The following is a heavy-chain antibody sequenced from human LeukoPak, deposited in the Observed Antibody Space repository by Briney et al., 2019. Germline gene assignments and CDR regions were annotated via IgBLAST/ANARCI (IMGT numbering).Heavy chain of an antibody. J-gene: IGHJ4*02. CDR3: ARQWYDSSGYYYDY. CDR2: IYYSGST. Sequence: SETLSLTCTVSGGSISSSSYYWGWIRQPPGKGLEWIGSIYYSGSTYYNPSLKSRVTISVDTSKNQFSLKLSSVTAADTAVYYCARQWYDSSGYYYDYWGQGTLVTVSS. D-gene: IGHD3-22*01. V-gene: IGHV4-39*01. CDR1: GGSISSSSYY.